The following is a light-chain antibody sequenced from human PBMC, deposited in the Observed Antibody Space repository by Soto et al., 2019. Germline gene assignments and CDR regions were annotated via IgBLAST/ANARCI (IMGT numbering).Light chain of an antibody. CDR2: DTN. J-gene: IGLJ3*02. CDR1: TGAVTSGHY. V-gene: IGLV7-46*01. CDR3: LLSYSGDRRV. Sequence: QAVVTQETSLTVSPGGTVTLTCGSRTGAVTSGHYPYWFQQKPGQAPRTLISDTNTRHSWTPARFSGSLVGGKAALTLSGAQHEDEADYYCLLSYSGDRRVFGGGTKLTVL.